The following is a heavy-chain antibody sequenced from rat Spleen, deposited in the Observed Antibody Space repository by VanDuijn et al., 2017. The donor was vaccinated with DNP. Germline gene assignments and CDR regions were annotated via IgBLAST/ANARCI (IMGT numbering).Heavy chain of an antibody. J-gene: IGHJ2*01. V-gene: IGHV5-17*01. CDR1: GFTFSDYA. CDR2: ISYDGSRT. CDR3: STLNFYASLSDYFDY. D-gene: IGHD1-12*01. Sequence: EVQLVESGGGLVAPGRSQKLSCAASGFTFSDYAMAWVRQAPKKGLEWVATISYDGSRTYYRDSVKGRFTISRDDAKSTLYLQMDSLRSEDTATYYCSTLNFYASLSDYFDYWGQGVMVTVSS.